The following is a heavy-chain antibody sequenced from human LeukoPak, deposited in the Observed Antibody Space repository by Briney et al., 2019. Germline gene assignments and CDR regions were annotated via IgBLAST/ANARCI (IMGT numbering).Heavy chain of an antibody. Sequence: PGGSLRLSCAASGFTFSSYAMSWVRQAPGKGLEWVSAISGSGRSTYYADSVKGRFTISRDNAKNSLYLQMNSLRAEDTALFYCAKSRDGITAAGPFDFWGPGTLVTVSS. J-gene: IGHJ4*02. CDR2: ISGSGRST. D-gene: IGHD6-13*01. CDR3: AKSRDGITAAGPFDF. CDR1: GFTFSSYA. V-gene: IGHV3-23*01.